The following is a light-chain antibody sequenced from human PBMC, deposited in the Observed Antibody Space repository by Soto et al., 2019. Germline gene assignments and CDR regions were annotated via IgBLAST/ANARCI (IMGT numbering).Light chain of an antibody. CDR2: GAS. J-gene: IGKJ1*01. CDR3: QQYNNWPPWT. Sequence: EIVMTQSPATLSVSPGERATLSCRASQSVSSNLAWYQQKPGQAPRLLIYGASTRATGIPARFSGSGSGREFTLPIGSLQSEDFAVYYCQQYNNWPPWTFGQGTKVDIK. V-gene: IGKV3-15*01. CDR1: QSVSSN.